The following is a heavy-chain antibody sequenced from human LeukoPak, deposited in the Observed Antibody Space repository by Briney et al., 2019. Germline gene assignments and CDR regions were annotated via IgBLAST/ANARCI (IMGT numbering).Heavy chain of an antibody. CDR1: GFTFSSYS. J-gene: IGHJ4*02. D-gene: IGHD1-7*01. CDR2: ISSSSSTI. V-gene: IGHV3-48*01. CDR3: ARENNWNYGDY. Sequence: GGSLRLSCAASGFTFSSYSMNWVRQAPGKGLEWVSYISSSSSTIYYADSVKGRFTISRDNAKNSLYLQMNGLRAEDTAVYYCARENNWNYGDYWGQGTLVTVSS.